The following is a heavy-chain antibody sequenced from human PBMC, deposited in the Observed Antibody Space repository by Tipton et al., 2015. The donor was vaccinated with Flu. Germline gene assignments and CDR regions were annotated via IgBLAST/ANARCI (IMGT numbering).Heavy chain of an antibody. CDR2: IRYDGTNK. Sequence: GSLILSCAASGFTFSRSAMHWVRQTPGKGLEWVAFIRYDGTNKYYADSVRGRFTISRDNSKNTLYLQMNSLRAEDTAAYYCAKGETFSMDVWGQGTTVTVSS. CDR1: GFTFSRSA. V-gene: IGHV3-30*02. CDR3: AKGETFSMDV. J-gene: IGHJ6*02.